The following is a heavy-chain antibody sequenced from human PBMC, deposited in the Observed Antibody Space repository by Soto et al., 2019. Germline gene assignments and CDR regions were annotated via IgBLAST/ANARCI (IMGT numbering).Heavy chain of an antibody. CDR3: ALRRGYCSGGSCYSIRFDP. CDR1: GFSLSTSGVG. Sequence: QITLKESGPTLVKPTQTLTLTCTLSGFSLSTSGVGVGWIRQPPGKALEWLTLIYWDDDKRYSPSLKSRLTITKDTSKNQVVLTMTNMDPVDTATYYCALRRGYCSGGSCYSIRFDPWGQGTLVTVSS. CDR2: IYWDDDK. V-gene: IGHV2-5*02. J-gene: IGHJ5*02. D-gene: IGHD2-15*01.